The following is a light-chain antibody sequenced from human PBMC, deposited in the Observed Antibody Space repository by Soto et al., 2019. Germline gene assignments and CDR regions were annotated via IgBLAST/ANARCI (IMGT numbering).Light chain of an antibody. J-gene: IGKJ3*01. CDR1: QSFSSKY. CDR3: QSYVTSPFT. Sequence: EIVLTQSPGTLSLSPGERATLSCRAIQSFSSKYLAWYQQKPCQAPRLLIYGASRRATGIPDRISGSGSGTDFTLTISRLEPEDFAVYYCQSYVTSPFTFGPETKVDIK. V-gene: IGKV3-20*01. CDR2: GAS.